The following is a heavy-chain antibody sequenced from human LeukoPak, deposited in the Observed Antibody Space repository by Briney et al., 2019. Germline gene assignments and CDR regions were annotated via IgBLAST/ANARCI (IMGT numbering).Heavy chain of an antibody. CDR1: GDSISSSTYY. CDR3: TGDERRGTYGHWFDP. V-gene: IGHV4-39*07. D-gene: IGHD3-16*01. CDR2: MCYSGNT. J-gene: IGHJ5*02. Sequence: SETLSLTCTSSGDSISSSTYYRGWIRQAPGKGLEWIGSMCYSGNTYYNPSPKSRVTISIDTSKNHFSLKLTSVTAADTAVYYCTGDERRGTYGHWFDPWGQGTLVTVSS.